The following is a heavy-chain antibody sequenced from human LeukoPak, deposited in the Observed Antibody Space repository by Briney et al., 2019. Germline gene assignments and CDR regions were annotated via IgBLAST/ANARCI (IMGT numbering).Heavy chain of an antibody. J-gene: IGHJ4*02. CDR3: VSDHTGHDDY. CDR2: INIEGSTT. Sequence: GGSLRLSCVPSGFSPRSYWAHWGCHAPGKGLVWVSRINIEGSTTTYADSVKGRFTISRDNAKKTVSLQMNSLRAEDTAVYYCVSDHTGHDDYWGQGTLVTVSS. D-gene: IGHD1-1*01. CDR1: GFSPRSYW. V-gene: IGHV3-74*03.